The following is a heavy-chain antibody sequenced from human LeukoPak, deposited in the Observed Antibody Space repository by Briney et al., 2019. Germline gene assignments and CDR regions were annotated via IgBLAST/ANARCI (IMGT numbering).Heavy chain of an antibody. V-gene: IGHV1-8*01. J-gene: IGHJ6*03. D-gene: IGHD2-21*01. CDR2: MNPNSGNT. CDR1: GYTFTSYD. CDR3: ARVANLGDPLGFYYYMDV. Sequence: ASVKVSCKASGYTFTSYDINWVRQATGQGLEWMGWMNPNSGNTGYAQKFQGRVTMTRNTSRSTAYMELSSLRSEDTAVYYCARVANLGDPLGFYYYMDVWGKGTTVTVSS.